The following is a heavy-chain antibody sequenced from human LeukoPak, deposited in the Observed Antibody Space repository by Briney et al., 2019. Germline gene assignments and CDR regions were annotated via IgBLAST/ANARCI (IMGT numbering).Heavy chain of an antibody. D-gene: IGHD1-26*01. CDR2: VNSDGSGT. Sequence: GGSLRLSCAASGFTFSRYSMHWVRQAPGKGLVWVSHVNSDGSGTDYADSVKGRFTISRDNAKNSLYLQMNSLRAEDTAVYYCARDTIGWELPAPFDYWGQGTLVTVSS. V-gene: IGHV3-74*01. J-gene: IGHJ4*02. CDR3: ARDTIGWELPAPFDY. CDR1: GFTFSRYS.